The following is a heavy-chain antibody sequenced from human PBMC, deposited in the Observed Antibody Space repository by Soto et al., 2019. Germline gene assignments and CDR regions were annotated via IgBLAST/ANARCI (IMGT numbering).Heavy chain of an antibody. D-gene: IGHD1-1*01. J-gene: IGHJ4*02. V-gene: IGHV1-2*02. Sequence: QVQLVQSGAEVKKPGASVKVSCKASGFIFTGYFIHWVRQAPGQGLEWMGWINPNSGGTNYAQKFQGRVTMTRETSISTGYMDLSRLRYDDTAVYYCARKWNEYYFDNWGQGTLVTVSS. CDR1: GFIFTGYF. CDR3: ARKWNEYYFDN. CDR2: INPNSGGT.